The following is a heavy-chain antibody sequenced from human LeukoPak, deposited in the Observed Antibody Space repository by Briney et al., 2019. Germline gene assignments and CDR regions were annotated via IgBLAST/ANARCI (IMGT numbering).Heavy chain of an antibody. CDR1: GFTFSTHA. Sequence: GGSLRLSCAASGFTFSTHAMSWVRQAPGKGLEWVSAIGDSGGTTYYADSVKGRLTISRDNSKNTLYLQMNSLRAEDTAVYYCARDAYFGSNYSIYWGQGTLVTVSS. V-gene: IGHV3-23*01. CDR3: ARDAYFGSNYSIY. J-gene: IGHJ4*02. CDR2: IGDSGGTT. D-gene: IGHD2-21*01.